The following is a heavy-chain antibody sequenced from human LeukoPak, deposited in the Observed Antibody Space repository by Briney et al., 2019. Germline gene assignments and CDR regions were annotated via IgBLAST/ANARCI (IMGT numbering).Heavy chain of an antibody. V-gene: IGHV3-74*01. CDR2: MNSDGSRT. Sequence: PGGSLRLSCAVSGFTFTTFWMHWVRQAPGKGVVWVSRMNSDGSRTSYADSVKGRLTISRDNAKNTLYLEMNSLRAEDTAVYYCARVHPHRSGFDFWGQGTLVTVSS. CDR1: GFTFTTFW. J-gene: IGHJ4*02. CDR3: ARVHPHRSGFDF. D-gene: IGHD3-22*01.